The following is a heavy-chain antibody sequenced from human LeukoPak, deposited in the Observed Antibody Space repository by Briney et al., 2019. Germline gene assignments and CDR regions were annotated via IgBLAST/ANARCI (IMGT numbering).Heavy chain of an antibody. CDR2: IYYSGST. V-gene: IGHV4-30-4*01. J-gene: IGHJ4*02. Sequence: PSETLSLTCTVSGGSISSGDYYWSWTRQPPGKGLEWIGYIYYSGSTYYNPSLKSRVTISVDTSKNQFSLKLSSVTAADTAVYYCARAKRGGSGRFDYWGQGTLVTVSS. D-gene: IGHD2-15*01. CDR1: GGSISSGDYY. CDR3: ARAKRGGSGRFDY.